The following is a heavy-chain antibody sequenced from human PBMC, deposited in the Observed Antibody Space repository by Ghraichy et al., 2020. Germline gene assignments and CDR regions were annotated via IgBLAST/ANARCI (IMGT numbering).Heavy chain of an antibody. D-gene: IGHD5-24*01. Sequence: GGSLRLSCAAPGFNFTASWMNWVRQAPGKGLEWVAGIKQDGSEKYHVDSVKGRFTISRDNAKNSLFLQMNSLRVEDTAVYYCARDRAYKSFDYWGQGILV. CDR3: ARDRAYKSFDY. CDR2: IKQDGSEK. CDR1: GFNFTASW. J-gene: IGHJ4*02. V-gene: IGHV3-7*03.